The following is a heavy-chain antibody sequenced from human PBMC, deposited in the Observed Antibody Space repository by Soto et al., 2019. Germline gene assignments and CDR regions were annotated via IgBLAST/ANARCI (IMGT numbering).Heavy chain of an antibody. CDR2: INHSGST. CDR1: GGSFSGYY. CDR3: ERGGLYYYASGSYYNGAGDYYYYGMEV. J-gene: IGHJ6*02. D-gene: IGHD3-10*01. Sequence: SETLSLTCAVYGGSFSGYYWSWIRQPPGKGLEWIGEINHSGSTNYNPSLKSRVTISVDTSKNQFSLKLSSVTAADTAVYYCERGGLYYYASGSYYNGAGDYYYYGMEVWGQGTPVT. V-gene: IGHV4-34*01.